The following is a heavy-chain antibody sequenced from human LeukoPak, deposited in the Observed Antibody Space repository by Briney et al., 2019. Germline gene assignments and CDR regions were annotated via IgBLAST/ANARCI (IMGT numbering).Heavy chain of an antibody. V-gene: IGHV3-11*05. CDR3: TRGKYSSDY. CDR2: IVSSGTYA. Sequence: LSLTCAVYGGSFSGYYWSWIRQAPGKGLEWVSYIVSSGTYANYADSVKGRFTISRDNTKNSLFLQMDTLRAEDTAVYFCTRGKYSSDYWGQGTLVTVSS. CDR1: GGSFSGYY. J-gene: IGHJ4*02. D-gene: IGHD6-6*01.